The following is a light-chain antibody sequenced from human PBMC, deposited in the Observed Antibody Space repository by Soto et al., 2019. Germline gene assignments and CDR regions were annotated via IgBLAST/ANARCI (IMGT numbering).Light chain of an antibody. V-gene: IGLV2-14*01. CDR1: SSDVGSYNY. Sequence: QSALTQPASVSGSPGQSITISCTGTSSDVGSYNYVSWYQQHPGKAPKLMIYEVSTRPSGVSSRFSGSKSGNTASLTISGLQAEDEADYYCSSYRSGGTFVFGSGTKLTVL. CDR3: SSYRSGGTFV. J-gene: IGLJ1*01. CDR2: EVS.